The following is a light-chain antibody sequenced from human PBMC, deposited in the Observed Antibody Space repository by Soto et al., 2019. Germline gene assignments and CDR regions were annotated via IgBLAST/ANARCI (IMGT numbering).Light chain of an antibody. Sequence: EIVLTESRATLSLSPGERATRSCRASQSISNYLAWYQQKPGQAPRLLMYDASNRAAGIPARFSGSGSGTDFTLTISSLEPEDFAVYYCQQRSTWPSFGPGTKVDIK. CDR3: QQRSTWPS. J-gene: IGKJ3*01. CDR2: DAS. V-gene: IGKV3-11*01. CDR1: QSISNY.